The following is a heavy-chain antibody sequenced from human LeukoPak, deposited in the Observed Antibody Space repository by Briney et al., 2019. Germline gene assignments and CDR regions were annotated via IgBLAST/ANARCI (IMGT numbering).Heavy chain of an antibody. J-gene: IGHJ4*02. CDR2: INHSGST. Sequence: SETLSLTCAVYGGSFSGYYWSWIRQPPGKGLEWIGEINHSGSTNYNPSLESRVTISVDTSKNQFSLKLSSVTAADTAVYYCARGELGLPNRYDYWGQGTLVTVSS. D-gene: IGHD6-13*01. V-gene: IGHV4-34*01. CDR1: GGSFSGYY. CDR3: ARGELGLPNRYDY.